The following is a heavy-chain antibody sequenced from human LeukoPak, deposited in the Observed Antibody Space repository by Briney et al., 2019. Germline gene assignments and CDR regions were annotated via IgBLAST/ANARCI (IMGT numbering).Heavy chain of an antibody. CDR3: ARHYYDSSGLAYYFDY. D-gene: IGHD3-22*01. CDR1: GGSISSTSSY. V-gene: IGHV4-39*01. Sequence: SETLSLTCTVSGGSISSTSSYWGWIRQPPGKGLEWIGSVRYSGKTYYNPSRKSRVTMSLDTSKNQFSLRLTSVPAADTAVYSCARHYYDSSGLAYYFDYWGQGTLVTVSS. J-gene: IGHJ4*02. CDR2: VRYSGKT.